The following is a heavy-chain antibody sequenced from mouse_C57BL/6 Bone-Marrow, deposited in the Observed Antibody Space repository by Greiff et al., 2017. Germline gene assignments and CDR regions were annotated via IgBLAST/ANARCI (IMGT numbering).Heavy chain of an antibody. CDR3: TSITTVPYYFDY. V-gene: IGHV14-4*01. CDR1: GFNIKDDY. CDR2: IDPENGDT. D-gene: IGHD1-1*01. Sequence: VQLQQSGAELVRPGASVKLSCTASGFNIKDDYMHWVKQRPEQGLEWIGWIDPENGDTEYASKFQGKATITADTSSNTAYLQLSSLTSEDTAVYYCTSITTVPYYFDYWGQGTTLTVSS. J-gene: IGHJ2*01.